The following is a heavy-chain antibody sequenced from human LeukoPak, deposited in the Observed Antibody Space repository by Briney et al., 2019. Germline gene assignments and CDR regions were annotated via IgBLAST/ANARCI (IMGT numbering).Heavy chain of an antibody. CDR3: ARRGYVSGSYYPTDDAFDI. CDR2: ISAYNGNT. Sequence: ASVKVSCKTSGYTFTRYGISWVRQARGQGLEWMGWISAYNGNTNYAQKLQGRVTMTTDTSTSTAYMELRSLRSDDTAVYYCARRGYVSGSYYPTDDAFDIWGQGTTITVSS. V-gene: IGHV1-18*01. D-gene: IGHD3-10*01. CDR1: GYTFTRYG. J-gene: IGHJ3*02.